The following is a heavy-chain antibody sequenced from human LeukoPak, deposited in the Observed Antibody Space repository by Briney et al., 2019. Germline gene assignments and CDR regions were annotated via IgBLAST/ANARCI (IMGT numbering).Heavy chain of an antibody. V-gene: IGHV3-30-3*01. CDR1: GFTFSSYA. J-gene: IGHJ4*02. CDR3: ASSSMVRGVIGY. D-gene: IGHD3-10*01. Sequence: GRSLRLSCAASGFTFSSYAMHWVRQAPGKGLEWVAVISYDGSNKYYADSVKGRFTISRDNSKNTLYLQMNSLRAEDTAVYYCASSSMVRGVIGYWGQGTLVTVSS. CDR2: ISYDGSNK.